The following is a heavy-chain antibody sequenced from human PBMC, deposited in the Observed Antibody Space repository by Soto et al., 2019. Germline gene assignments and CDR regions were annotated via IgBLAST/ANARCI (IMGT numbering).Heavy chain of an antibody. D-gene: IGHD3-16*02. J-gene: IGHJ5*02. Sequence: VQLVESGGGVVQPGRSLRLSCAASGFTFSSYAMHWVRQAPGKGLEWVAVISYDGGNKYYADSVKGRFTISRDNYKNALYLQMNSLRAEDTAVYYCASLGQLGYQSWFDPWGQGTLVTVSS. CDR1: GFTFSSYA. CDR3: ASLGQLGYQSWFDP. V-gene: IGHV3-30-3*01. CDR2: ISYDGGNK.